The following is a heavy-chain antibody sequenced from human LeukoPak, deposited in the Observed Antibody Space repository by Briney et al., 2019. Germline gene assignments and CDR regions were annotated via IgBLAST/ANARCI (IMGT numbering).Heavy chain of an antibody. V-gene: IGHV3-7*01. CDR2: INQDGSEK. Sequence: PGGSLRLSCAASGFTFRSYWMNWVRQAPGKGLEGVANINQDGSEKYYVDAVKGRVTIFSDHANNSLYLQMTSLRVEDPAVYYCARGYYDSSGSTFDYWGQGTLVTVSS. J-gene: IGHJ4*02. CDR3: ARGYYDSSGSTFDY. D-gene: IGHD3-22*01. CDR1: GFTFRSYW.